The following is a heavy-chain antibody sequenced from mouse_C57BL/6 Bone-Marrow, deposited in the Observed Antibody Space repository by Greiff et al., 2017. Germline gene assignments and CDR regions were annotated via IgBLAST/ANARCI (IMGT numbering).Heavy chain of an antibody. D-gene: IGHD4-1*01. Sequence: EVKLVESGGDLVKPGGSLKLSCAASGFTFSSYGMPWVRQTPDKRLEWVATISSGGSYTYYPDRVKGRVTISSDNAKNTLYLQMSSLKSEDTAMYYGASRNGTWYFDVWGTGTTVNVSS. CDR2: ISSGGSYT. V-gene: IGHV5-6*02. J-gene: IGHJ1*03. CDR1: GFTFSSYG. CDR3: ASRNGTWYFDV.